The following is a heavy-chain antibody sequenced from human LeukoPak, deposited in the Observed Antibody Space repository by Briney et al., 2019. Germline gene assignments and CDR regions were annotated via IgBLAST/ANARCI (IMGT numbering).Heavy chain of an antibody. CDR1: GGTFSSYA. D-gene: IGHD3-10*01. CDR3: ASSMVRGAPYAFDI. J-gene: IGHJ3*02. V-gene: IGHV1-69*05. CDR2: IIPIFGTA. Sequence: SVKVSCKASGGTFSSYAISWVRQAPGQGLEWMGGIIPIFGTANYAQKFQGRVTITTDESTGTAYMELSSLRSEDTAVYYCASSMVRGAPYAFDIWGQGTMVTVSS.